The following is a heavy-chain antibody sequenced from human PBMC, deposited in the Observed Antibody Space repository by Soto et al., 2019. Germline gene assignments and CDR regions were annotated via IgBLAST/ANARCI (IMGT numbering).Heavy chain of an antibody. J-gene: IGHJ4*02. CDR3: AKDHDDILTGYYYFDY. V-gene: IGHV3-23*01. D-gene: IGHD3-9*01. CDR2: ISGSGGST. CDR1: GFTFSSYA. Sequence: PGGSLRLSCAASGFTFSSYAMSWVRQAPGKGLEWVSAISGSGGSTYYADSVKGRFTISRDNSKNTLYLQMNSLRAEDTAVYYCAKDHDDILTGYYYFDYWGQGTLVTVSS.